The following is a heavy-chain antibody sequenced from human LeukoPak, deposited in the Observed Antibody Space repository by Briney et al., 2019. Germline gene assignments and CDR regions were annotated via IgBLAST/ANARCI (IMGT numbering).Heavy chain of an antibody. V-gene: IGHV3-21*04. Sequence: GGSLRLSCAASAFSLNAYNMNWVRKAPGKGLEWVSSISYTGTYIYYADSVKGRFTISRDNAQNSLYLQMNSLRAEDTAIYYCVRDRGTYRPIDYWGQGTLVTVSS. J-gene: IGHJ4*02. CDR1: AFSLNAYN. CDR3: VRDRGTYRPIDY. CDR2: ISYTGTYI. D-gene: IGHD1-26*01.